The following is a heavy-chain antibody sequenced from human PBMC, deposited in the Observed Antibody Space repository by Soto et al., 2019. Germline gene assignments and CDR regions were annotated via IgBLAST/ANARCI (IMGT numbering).Heavy chain of an antibody. J-gene: IGHJ4*02. CDR3: ARDYYDSSGYLVDY. CDR1: GFTFSSYG. V-gene: IGHV3-33*01. CDR2: IWYDGSNK. D-gene: IGHD3-22*01. Sequence: QVQLVESGGGVVQPGRSLRLSCAASGFTFSSYGMHWVRQAPGKGLEWVAVIWYDGSNKYYADSVKGRFTISRDNSKNTLYLKMNSLRAEDTAVYYCARDYYDSSGYLVDYWGQGTLVTVSS.